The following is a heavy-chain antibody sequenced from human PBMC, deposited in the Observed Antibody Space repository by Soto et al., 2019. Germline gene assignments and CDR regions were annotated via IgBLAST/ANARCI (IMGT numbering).Heavy chain of an antibody. J-gene: IGHJ5*02. CDR3: AKDRAKTMVRGVIGWFGT. CDR2: VIPLFGSP. CDR1: GPPFTNIA. Sequence: GXSVKISCRGPGPPFTNIAGGLVRQAPGKRLEWMGGVIPLFGSPTYAQTFQGRLTINADGSTSTVYMELTDLRSEDTAIYYCAKDRAKTMVRGVIGWFGTWGQGTLVTVSS. V-gene: IGHV1-69*13. D-gene: IGHD3-10*01.